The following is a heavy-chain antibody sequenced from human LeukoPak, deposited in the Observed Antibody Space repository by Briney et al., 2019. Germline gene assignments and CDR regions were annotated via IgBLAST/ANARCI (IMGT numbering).Heavy chain of an antibody. CDR3: ARGTYYFDY. D-gene: IGHD1/OR15-1a*01. Sequence: GGSLRLSCAASGFTFSSYSMNWVRQAPGKGLEWVSYISTSSSIIYYADSVKGRFTISRDNAKNSLYLQMNSLRAEDTALYYCARGTYYFDYWGQGTLVTVSS. CDR2: ISTSSSII. V-gene: IGHV3-48*01. CDR1: GFTFSSYS. J-gene: IGHJ4*02.